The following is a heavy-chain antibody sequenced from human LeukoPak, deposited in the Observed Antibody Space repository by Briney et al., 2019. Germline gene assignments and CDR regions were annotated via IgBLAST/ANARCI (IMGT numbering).Heavy chain of an antibody. CDR2: ISSSSSYI. D-gene: IGHD3-9*01. CDR1: GFTFSSYS. V-gene: IGHV3-21*01. CDR3: ARDSDILTGYSYY. J-gene: IGHJ4*02. Sequence: PGGSLRLSCAASGFTFSSYSMNWVRQAPGKGLEWVSSISSSSSYIYYADSVKGRFTISRDNAKNSLYLQMNSLRAEDTAVYYCARDSDILTGYSYYWGQGTLVTVSS.